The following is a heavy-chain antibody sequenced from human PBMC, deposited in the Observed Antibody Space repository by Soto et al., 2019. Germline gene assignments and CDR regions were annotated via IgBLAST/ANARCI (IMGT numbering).Heavy chain of an antibody. CDR2: INHSGST. D-gene: IGHD3-3*01. J-gene: IGHJ6*02. CDR1: GGSFSGYY. CDR3: ARGRITIFGVARSRYYYGMDV. Sequence: SETLSLTCAVYGGSFSGYYWSWIRQPPGKGLEWIGEINHSGSTNYNPSLKSRVTISVDTSKNQFSLKLSSVTAADTAVYYCARGRITIFGVARSRYYYGMDVWGQGTTVTVSS. V-gene: IGHV4-34*01.